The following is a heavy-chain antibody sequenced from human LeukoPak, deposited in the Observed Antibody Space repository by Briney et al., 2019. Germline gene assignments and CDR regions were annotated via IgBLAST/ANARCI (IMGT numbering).Heavy chain of an antibody. V-gene: IGHV3-9*01. J-gene: IGHJ4*02. Sequence: GGSLRLSCAASGFTFSSYAMSWVRQAPGKGLEWVSGISWNSGSIGYADSVKGRFTISRDNAKNSLYLQMNSLRAEDTALYYCVPSGYCSGGSCYSYYFDYWGQGTLVTVSS. CDR2: ISWNSGSI. CDR1: GFTFSSYA. CDR3: VPSGYCSGGSCYSYYFDY. D-gene: IGHD2-15*01.